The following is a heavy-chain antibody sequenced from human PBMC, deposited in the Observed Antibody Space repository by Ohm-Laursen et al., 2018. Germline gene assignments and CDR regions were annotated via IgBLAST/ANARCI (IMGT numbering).Heavy chain of an antibody. V-gene: IGHV3-7*01. J-gene: IGHJ4*02. Sequence: SLRLSCAASGFTFTSYWMSWVRQAPGKGLEWVANIKEYGSEKNYVDSVKGRFTISRDNTKNSLYLQMNNLRAEDTAVYYCARDRGSGSSPNDYWGQGTLVTVSS. CDR2: IKEYGSEK. D-gene: IGHD1-26*01. CDR1: GFTFTSYW. CDR3: ARDRGSGSSPNDY.